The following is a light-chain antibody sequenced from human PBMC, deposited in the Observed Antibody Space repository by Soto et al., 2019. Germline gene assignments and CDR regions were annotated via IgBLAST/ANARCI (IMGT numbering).Light chain of an antibody. V-gene: IGKV1-5*01. CDR1: QNINEW. Sequence: DIQMTQSPSTLSASVGDRDTITCRASQNINEWLAWYQQKPGKAPKFLIYDASILESGVPSRFSGSGSGTEFTLTISSLQPDDFATYYCQRYNSYSRTFGQGTKVDIK. J-gene: IGKJ1*01. CDR2: DAS. CDR3: QRYNSYSRT.